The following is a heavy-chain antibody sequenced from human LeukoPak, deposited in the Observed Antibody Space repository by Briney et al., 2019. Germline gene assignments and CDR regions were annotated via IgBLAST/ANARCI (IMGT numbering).Heavy chain of an antibody. CDR2: IKSDGTGA. Sequence: GRSLRLSCAASGFSFSDYWMLWVREVPEKGLEWVSRIKSDGTGATYAGSVNGRFTMSRDNAENTLYLQMNSLRDEDTGIYYCARDRDGPNCYMDVWGKGTTVTVSS. V-gene: IGHV3-74*01. J-gene: IGHJ6*03. CDR1: GFSFSDYW. D-gene: IGHD5-24*01. CDR3: ARDRDGPNCYMDV.